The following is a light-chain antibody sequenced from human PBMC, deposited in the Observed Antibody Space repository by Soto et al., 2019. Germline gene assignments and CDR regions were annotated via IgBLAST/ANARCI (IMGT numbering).Light chain of an antibody. CDR2: EVS. CDR1: SSDVGRYNY. J-gene: IGLJ3*02. Sequence: QSALTQPPSASGSLGQSVTIPCTGTSSDVGRYNYVSWYQQHPGKVPKLLIYEVSNRPSGVPDRFSGSKSGNTASLTVSGLQAEDEADYYCNSYACGDWVFGVGTKVTVL. V-gene: IGLV2-8*01. CDR3: NSYACGDWV.